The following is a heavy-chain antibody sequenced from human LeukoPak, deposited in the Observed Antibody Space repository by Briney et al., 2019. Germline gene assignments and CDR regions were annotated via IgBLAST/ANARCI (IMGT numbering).Heavy chain of an antibody. CDR3: AKYSSSTNYYYGMDV. V-gene: IGHV3-33*03. Sequence: GGSLTLSCAASGFTFSYHWMTWVRQAPGKGLEWVAVIWYDGSNKYYADSVKGRFTISRDNSKNTVYLQMNSLRAEDTAVYYCAKYSSSTNYYYGMDVWGQGTTVTVSS. CDR2: IWYDGSNK. CDR1: GFTFSYHW. J-gene: IGHJ6*02. D-gene: IGHD6-6*01.